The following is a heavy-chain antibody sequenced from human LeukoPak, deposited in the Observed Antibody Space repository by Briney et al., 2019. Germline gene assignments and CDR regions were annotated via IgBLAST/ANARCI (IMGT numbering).Heavy chain of an antibody. CDR3: ARDLGVTGSDY. J-gene: IGHJ4*02. Sequence: PGGSLRLSCAASGFTFSSYAMHWVRQAPGKGLEWVAVISYDGSNKYYADSVKGRFTISRDNSKNTLYLQMNSPRAEDTAVYYCARDLGVTGSDYWGQGTLVTVSS. V-gene: IGHV3-30-3*01. CDR1: GFTFSSYA. D-gene: IGHD3-9*01. CDR2: ISYDGSNK.